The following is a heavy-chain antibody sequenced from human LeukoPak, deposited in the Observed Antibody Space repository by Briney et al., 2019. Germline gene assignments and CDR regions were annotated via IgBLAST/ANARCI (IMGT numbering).Heavy chain of an antibody. D-gene: IGHD1-1*01. CDR1: GFTFSSYS. J-gene: IGHJ4*02. CDR3: ARVGNGYFDY. CDR2: ISGASSTI. V-gene: IGHV3-48*02. Sequence: ESGGSLRLSCAASGFTFSSYSMNWVRQAPGKGLEWVSYISGASSTIYYADSVKGRFTISRDNAKNSLYLQVNSLRDEDTAVYYCARVGNGYFDYWGQGTLVTVSS.